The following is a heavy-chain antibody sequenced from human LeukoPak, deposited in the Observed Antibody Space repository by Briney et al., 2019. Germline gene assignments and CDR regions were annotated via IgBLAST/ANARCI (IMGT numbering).Heavy chain of an antibody. D-gene: IGHD1-20*01. V-gene: IGHV4-30-2*01. CDR1: GGSISSGGYS. CDR3: ARGIITENLYYFDY. CDR2: IYHSGST. J-gene: IGHJ4*02. Sequence: SETLSLTCAVSGGSISSGGYSWSWIRQPPGKGLEWIGYIYHSGSTYYNPSLKSRVTISVDRSKNQFSLKLSSVTAADTAVYYCARGIITENLYYFDYWGQGTLVTVSS.